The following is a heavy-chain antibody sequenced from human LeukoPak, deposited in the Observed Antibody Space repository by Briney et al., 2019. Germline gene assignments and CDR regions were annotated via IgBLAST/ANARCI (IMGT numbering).Heavy chain of an antibody. CDR1: GGSISTYF. V-gene: IGHV4-59*01. CDR3: ARDLDY. J-gene: IGHJ4*02. Sequence: SETLSLTCSVSGGSISTYFWTWIRQPPGKGLEWIGYVYYSGSTNYNPSLKSRVTISVDTSKNQFSLKLSSVTAADTAVYYCARDLDYWGQGTLVTVSS. CDR2: VYYSGST.